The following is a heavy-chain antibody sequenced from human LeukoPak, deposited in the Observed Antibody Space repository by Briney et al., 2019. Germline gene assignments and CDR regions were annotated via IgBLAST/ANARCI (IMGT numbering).Heavy chain of an antibody. CDR1: GGTFSSYA. V-gene: IGHV1-69*05. CDR3: ARDGSGYYPLAAFDI. D-gene: IGHD3-3*01. J-gene: IGHJ3*02. Sequence: SVKVSCKASGGTFSSYAISWVRQAPGQGLEWMGRIIPIFGTANYAQKFQGRVTITTDESTSTAYMELSSLRSEDTAVYYCARDGSGYYPLAAFDIWGQGTMVTVSS. CDR2: IIPIFGTA.